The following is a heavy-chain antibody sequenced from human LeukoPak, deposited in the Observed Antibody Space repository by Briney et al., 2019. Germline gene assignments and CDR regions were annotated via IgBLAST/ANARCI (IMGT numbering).Heavy chain of an antibody. J-gene: IGHJ4*02. V-gene: IGHV3-30*18. Sequence: PGRSLRLSCAASGFTFTTFGIHWVRQAPGKGLEWVAAISPHGDIQYYTDSVKGRFTISRDNSKNMIYLQMNSLRGEDSAMYYCEKINNNDDYWGQGNLVTVSS. CDR2: ISPHGDIQ. CDR1: GFTFTTFG. CDR3: EKINNNDDY. D-gene: IGHD1/OR15-1a*01.